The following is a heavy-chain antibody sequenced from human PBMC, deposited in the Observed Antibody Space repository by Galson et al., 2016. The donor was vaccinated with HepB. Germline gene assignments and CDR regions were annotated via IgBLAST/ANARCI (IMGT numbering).Heavy chain of an antibody. V-gene: IGHV1-69*13. CDR1: GGTFSTYA. D-gene: IGHD5-12*01. Sequence: SVKVSCKASGGTFSTYAISWVRQAPGQGLERMGGIIPILGAANYAQKFQGRVTITADESTSTAYMELSSLRSEDTALYYCSLARNHYYYYGMDVWGQGTTVTVSS. J-gene: IGHJ6*02. CDR2: IIPILGAA. CDR3: SLARNHYYYYGMDV.